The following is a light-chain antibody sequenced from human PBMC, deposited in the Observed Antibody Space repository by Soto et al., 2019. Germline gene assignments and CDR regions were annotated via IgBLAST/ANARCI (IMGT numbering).Light chain of an antibody. CDR2: EVS. V-gene: IGLV2-8*01. J-gene: IGLJ2*01. Sequence: QSVLTQPPSASGSPGQSGTISCTGTSSDVGGYNYVSWYQQHPGQAPKLMIYEVSKRPSGVPDRFSGSKSGNTASLTVSGLQAEDEADYYCSSYAGSVLFGGGTKLTVL. CDR1: SSDVGGYNY. CDR3: SSYAGSVL.